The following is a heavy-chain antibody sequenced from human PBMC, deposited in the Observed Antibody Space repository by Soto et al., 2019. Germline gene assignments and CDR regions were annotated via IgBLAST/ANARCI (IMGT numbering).Heavy chain of an antibody. J-gene: IGHJ4*02. CDR2: ISAYSGNT. V-gene: IGHV1-18*01. CDR1: GYTFSSYG. D-gene: IGHD1-26*01. CDR3: TRVGATIWATHSCFDY. Sequence: QVQLVQSGPEVKKPGASVKVSCKASGYTFSSYGISWVRQAPGQGLEWMGWISAYSGNTKYAQNFKGGGTMTTDTSTSTAYMEMRSLRSDDTALYYCTRVGATIWATHSCFDYWSQGTLVTVSS.